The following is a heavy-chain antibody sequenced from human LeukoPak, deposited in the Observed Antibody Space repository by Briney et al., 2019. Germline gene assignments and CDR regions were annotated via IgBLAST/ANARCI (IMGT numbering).Heavy chain of an antibody. CDR3: ARVPRYDILTGYAIGDY. CDR1: GFTFSSYE. V-gene: IGHV3-48*03. CDR2: ISSSGSTI. J-gene: IGHJ4*02. D-gene: IGHD3-9*01. Sequence: PGGSLRLSCGASGFTFSSYEMNWVRQAPGKGLEWVSYISSSGSTIYYADSVKGRFTISRDNAKNSLYLQMNSLRAEDTAVYYCARVPRYDILTGYAIGDYWGQGTLVTVSS.